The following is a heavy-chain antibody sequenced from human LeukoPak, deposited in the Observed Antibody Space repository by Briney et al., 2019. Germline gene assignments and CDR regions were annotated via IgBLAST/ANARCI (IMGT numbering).Heavy chain of an antibody. J-gene: IGHJ5*02. Sequence: SETLSLTCTVSGGSISSSSYYWGWIRQPPGKGLEWIGSIYYSGSTYYNPSLKSRVTISVDTSKNQFSLKLSSVTAADTAVYYCARAYSSSWYFNWFDPWGQGTLVTVS. CDR2: IYYSGST. V-gene: IGHV4-39*07. CDR1: GGSISSSSYY. CDR3: ARAYSSSWYFNWFDP. D-gene: IGHD6-13*01.